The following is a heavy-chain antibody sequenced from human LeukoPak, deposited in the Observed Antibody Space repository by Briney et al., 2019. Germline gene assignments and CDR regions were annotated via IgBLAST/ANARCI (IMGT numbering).Heavy chain of an antibody. CDR3: ARDIVATINSYYYMDV. CDR1: GFTFSSYA. J-gene: IGHJ6*03. Sequence: GGSLRLSCAASGFTFSSYAMHWVHQAPGKGLEYVSAISSNGGSTYYANSVKGRFTISRDNSKNTLYLQMGSLRAEDMAVYYCARDIVATINSYYYMDVWGKGTTVTVSS. V-gene: IGHV3-64*01. CDR2: ISSNGGST. D-gene: IGHD5-12*01.